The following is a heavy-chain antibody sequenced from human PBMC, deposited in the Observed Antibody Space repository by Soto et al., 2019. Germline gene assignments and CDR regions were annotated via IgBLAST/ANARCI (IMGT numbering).Heavy chain of an antibody. CDR3: GRGRGGYSYGGLDS. J-gene: IGHJ4*02. CDR1: GGSFSDHF. Sequence: QVQLQQWGAGLLKPSETLSLTCGVYGGSFSDHFWSWIRQSPGKELEWIGEINHRGSTNYNPSLKSRVAISVDTSKTQFSLYLRSVTAADTAVYYRGRGRGGYSYGGLDSWGQGTLVTVSS. D-gene: IGHD5-18*01. V-gene: IGHV4-34*01. CDR2: INHRGST.